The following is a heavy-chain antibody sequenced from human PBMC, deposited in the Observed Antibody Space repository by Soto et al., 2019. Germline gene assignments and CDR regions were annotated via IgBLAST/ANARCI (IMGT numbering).Heavy chain of an antibody. Sequence: GGSLRLSCAASGFTFSSYWMSWVRQAPGKGLEWVSSINTDGSKTDYADSVKGRFTISRDNPKSTLYLQMNSLRVEDTAVYYCARDTDGLHYWGQGTLVTVSS. V-gene: IGHV3-74*01. CDR1: GFTFSSYW. CDR2: INTDGSKT. J-gene: IGHJ4*02. CDR3: ARDTDGLHY.